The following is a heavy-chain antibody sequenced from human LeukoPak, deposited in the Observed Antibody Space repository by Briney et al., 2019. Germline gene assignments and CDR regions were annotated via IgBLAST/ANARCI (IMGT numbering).Heavy chain of an antibody. Sequence: GGSLRLSCAASGFTFSSYWMSWVRQAPGKGLEWVASIKQDGSEKYYVDSVKGRFTISRDNAKNSLYLQMNSLRAEDTAVYYCASFRLRSDDAFDIWGQGTMVTVSS. CDR2: IKQDGSEK. CDR3: ASFRLRSDDAFDI. V-gene: IGHV3-7*01. CDR1: GFTFSSYW. D-gene: IGHD4-17*01. J-gene: IGHJ3*02.